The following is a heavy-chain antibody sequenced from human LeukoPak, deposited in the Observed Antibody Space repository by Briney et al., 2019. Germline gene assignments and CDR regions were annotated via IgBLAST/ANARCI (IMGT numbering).Heavy chain of an antibody. V-gene: IGHV1-2*02. Sequence: GASVKVSCKVSGYTLTELSMHWVRQAPGQGLEWMGWINPNSGGTNYAQKFQGRVTMTRDTSISTAYMELSRLRSDDTAVYYCASEGRKLELDYWGQGTLVTVSS. CDR3: ASEGRKLELDY. CDR2: INPNSGGT. J-gene: IGHJ4*02. CDR1: GYTLTELS. D-gene: IGHD1-7*01.